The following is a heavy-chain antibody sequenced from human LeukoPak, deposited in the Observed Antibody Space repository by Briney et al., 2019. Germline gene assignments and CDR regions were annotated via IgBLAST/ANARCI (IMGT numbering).Heavy chain of an antibody. CDR3: ARVGWDGGDYFDY. CDR1: GGSISSYY. D-gene: IGHD3-16*01. CDR2: IYYSGST. Sequence: SETLSLTCTVSGGSISSYYWSWIRQPPGKGLEWIGYIYYSGSTNYNPSLKSRVTISVDTSKNQFSLKLSSVTAADTAVYYCARVGWDGGDYFDYWGQGTLVTVSS. V-gene: IGHV4-59*01. J-gene: IGHJ4*02.